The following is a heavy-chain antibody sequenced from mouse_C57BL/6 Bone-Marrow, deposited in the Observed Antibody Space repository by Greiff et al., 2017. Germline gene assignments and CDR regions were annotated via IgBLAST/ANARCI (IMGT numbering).Heavy chain of an antibody. Sequence: QVQLKESGAELVRPGASVTLSCKASGYTFTDYEMHWVKQTPVHGLEWIGAIDPETGGTAYNQKFKGKAILTADKSSSTAYMELRSLTSEDSAVYYCTRFWYLRGWYFDVWGTGTTVTVSS. V-gene: IGHV1-15*01. J-gene: IGHJ1*03. CDR2: IDPETGGT. CDR1: GYTFTDYE. D-gene: IGHD1-3*01. CDR3: TRFWYLRGWYFDV.